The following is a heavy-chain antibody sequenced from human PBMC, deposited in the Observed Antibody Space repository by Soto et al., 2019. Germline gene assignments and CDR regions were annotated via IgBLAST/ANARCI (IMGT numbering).Heavy chain of an antibody. CDR1: GFSLSTSGVG. CDR2: IYWDDDK. CDR3: AYLPCSGGSCYWFSYSGMDV. J-gene: IGHJ6*02. V-gene: IGHV2-5*02. Sequence: QITLKESGPPWVKPTQTLTLTCTSSGFSLSTSGVGVAWIRQPPGKALERLALIYWDDDKRYRPSLETRLTVTKDTSKNQVVLSMTNMDSVDTATYYCAYLPCSGGSCYWFSYSGMDVWGQGTTVTVSS. D-gene: IGHD2-15*01.